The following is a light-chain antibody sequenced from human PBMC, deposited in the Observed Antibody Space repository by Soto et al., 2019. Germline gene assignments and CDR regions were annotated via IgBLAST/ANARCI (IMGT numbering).Light chain of an antibody. CDR1: QSVSIY. Sequence: VMTQSGSTVYFSPGRRATHYCRAIQSVSIYLAWYQQKPGQAPRLLIYDASNRATGIPAKFSGSGSGTDFTLTISRLAPEDSAVYYRKQGSNSPPWSTFGQGTRLEIK. CDR2: DAS. V-gene: IGKV3-11*01. J-gene: IGKJ5*01. CDR3: KQGSNSPPWST.